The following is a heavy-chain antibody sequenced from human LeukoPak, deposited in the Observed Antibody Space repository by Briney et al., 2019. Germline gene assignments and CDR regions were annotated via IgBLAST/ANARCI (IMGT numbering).Heavy chain of an antibody. Sequence: PGGSLRLSCAASGFTFSSYSMNWVRQAPGKGLEWVSYISSSSSTIYYADSVKGRFTISRDNAKNSLYLQMNSLRAEDTAVYYCAKDIVGATGSFDYWGQGTLVTVSS. CDR1: GFTFSSYS. CDR2: ISSSSSTI. D-gene: IGHD1-26*01. J-gene: IGHJ4*02. V-gene: IGHV3-48*04. CDR3: AKDIVGATGSFDY.